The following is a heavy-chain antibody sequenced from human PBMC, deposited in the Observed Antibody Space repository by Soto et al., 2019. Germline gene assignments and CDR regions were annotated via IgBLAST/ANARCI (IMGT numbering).Heavy chain of an antibody. J-gene: IGHJ6*01. CDR3: AKSIAASRSVGVRGMGV. CDR2: ISAYNGNT. Sequence: QVQLVQSGAEVKKPGASVKVSCKASGYTFTSYGISWVRQAPGQGLEWMGWISAYNGNTNYAQKLQGRVTMTTDTPTRTAHMELRGLSSDDAAVYYCAKSIAASRSVGVRGMGVWGQGTTVT. D-gene: IGHD6-13*01. V-gene: IGHV1-18*01. CDR1: GYTFTSYG.